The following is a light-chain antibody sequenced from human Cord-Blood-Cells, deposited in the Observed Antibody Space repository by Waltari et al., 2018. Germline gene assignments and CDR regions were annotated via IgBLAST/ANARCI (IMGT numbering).Light chain of an antibody. CDR1: SSNLGNNY. CDR2: ENN. CDR3: GTWDSSLSAGV. V-gene: IGLV1-51*02. J-gene: IGLJ1*01. Sequence: QSVLTQPPSVSAAPGQKVTISCPGSSSNLGNNYLPWYQQLPGTAPKLLIYENNKRPSGIPDRFSGSKSGTSATLGITGLQTGDEADYYCGTWDSSLSAGVFGTGTKVTVL.